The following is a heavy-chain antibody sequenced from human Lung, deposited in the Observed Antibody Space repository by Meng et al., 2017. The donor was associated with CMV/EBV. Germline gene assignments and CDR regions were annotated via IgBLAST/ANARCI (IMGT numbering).Heavy chain of an antibody. CDR1: GFTFSTYS. V-gene: IGHV3-21*01. CDR3: AKEIDPAVAGNQGYFDY. Sequence: GEXXKISCAASGFTFSTYSMNWVRQAPGKGLEWVSSINNSSSYIYYADSVKGRFTISRDNAKNSLYLQMNSLRAEDTAVYFCAKEIDPAVAGNQGYFDYWGQGXLVTVSS. J-gene: IGHJ4*02. CDR2: INNSSSYI. D-gene: IGHD6-19*01.